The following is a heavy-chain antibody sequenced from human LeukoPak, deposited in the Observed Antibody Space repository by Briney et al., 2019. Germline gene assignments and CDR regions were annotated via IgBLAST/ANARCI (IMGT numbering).Heavy chain of an antibody. D-gene: IGHD1-14*01. CDR3: THLSGSKFS. Sequence: VSGPTLVNPTQTLTLTCTFSGFSSSTRGAGVGWVRQPPGKALEWLGFVYWDDDKRYSPSLKTRLTITKDTSKNQVVLTMTNMDPVDTATYYCTHLSGSKFSWGQGTLVTVSS. CDR1: GFSSSTRGAG. CDR2: VYWDDDK. J-gene: IGHJ5*02. V-gene: IGHV2-5*02.